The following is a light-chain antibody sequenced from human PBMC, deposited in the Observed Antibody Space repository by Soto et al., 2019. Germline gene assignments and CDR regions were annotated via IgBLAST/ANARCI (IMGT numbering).Light chain of an antibody. V-gene: IGLV2-14*01. Sequence: QYALTQPASVSGSPGQSITISCTGTSSDVGGYNYVSWYQQHPGKAPKLMIYEVSNRPSGVSNRFSGSKSGNTASLTISGVQAEDEADYYCSSYTSSSTVFGGGTKLTVL. CDR1: SSDVGGYNY. CDR3: SSYTSSSTV. J-gene: IGLJ3*02. CDR2: EVS.